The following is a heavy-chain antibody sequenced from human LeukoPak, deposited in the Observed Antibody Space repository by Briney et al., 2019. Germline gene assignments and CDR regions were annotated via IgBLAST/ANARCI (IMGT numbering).Heavy chain of an antibody. V-gene: IGHV1-46*01. Sequence: ASVKVSCKASGYTFTSYYMHWVRQAPGQGLEWMGIINPSGGSTSYAQKFQGRVTTTADESTSTAYMELSSLRSEDTAVYYCARTQYSSSWYYDYWGQGTLVTVSS. D-gene: IGHD6-13*01. CDR1: GYTFTSYY. CDR3: ARTQYSSSWYYDY. J-gene: IGHJ4*02. CDR2: INPSGGST.